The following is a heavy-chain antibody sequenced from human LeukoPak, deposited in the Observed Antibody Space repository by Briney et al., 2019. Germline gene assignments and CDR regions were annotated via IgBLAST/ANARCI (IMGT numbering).Heavy chain of an antibody. Sequence: ASVKVSCKASGYTFTSYGISWVRQAPGQGLEWMGWTIPIFGTANYAQKFQGRVTISADESTSTAYMELSSLRFEDTAVYYCARDLTMVRGARYRPYNWFDAWGQGTLVTVSP. V-gene: IGHV1-69*13. CDR2: TIPIFGTA. J-gene: IGHJ5*02. CDR3: ARDLTMVRGARYRPYNWFDA. CDR1: GYTFTSYG. D-gene: IGHD3-10*01.